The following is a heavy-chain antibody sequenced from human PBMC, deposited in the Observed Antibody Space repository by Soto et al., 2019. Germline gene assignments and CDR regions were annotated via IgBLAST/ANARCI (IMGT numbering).Heavy chain of an antibody. D-gene: IGHD5-12*01. Sequence: QVQLVQSGAEVKKPGSSVKVSCKASGGTFSNYPISWVRQAPGQGLEWMGGIIPIFGTVNYAQKFQGRVPTPXAXSXXTAYMELSSLRSEDTAVYYCARGNHRWLQLWYFDLWGRGTLVTVSS. CDR3: ARGNHRWLQLWYFDL. CDR1: GGTFSNYP. J-gene: IGHJ2*01. CDR2: IIPIFGTV. V-gene: IGHV1-69*05.